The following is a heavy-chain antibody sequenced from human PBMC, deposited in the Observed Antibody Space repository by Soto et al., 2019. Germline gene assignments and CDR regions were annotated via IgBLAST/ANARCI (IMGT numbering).Heavy chain of an antibody. D-gene: IGHD1-1*01. V-gene: IGHV3-23*01. J-gene: IGHJ4*02. Sequence: PGGSLRLSCAASGFTLSNAWMSWVRQAPGKGLEWVSAISSSGDSPYYADSVKGRFTVSRDNSKNTLYLQMNSLRVEDTAIYYCARNTIPNHHYWGQGTLVPVSS. CDR2: ISSSGDSP. CDR3: ARNTIPNHHY. CDR1: GFTLSNAW.